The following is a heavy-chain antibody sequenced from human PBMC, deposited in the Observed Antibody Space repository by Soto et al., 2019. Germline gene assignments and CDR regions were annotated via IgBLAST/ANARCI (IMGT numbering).Heavy chain of an antibody. V-gene: IGHV4-31*03. CDR2: IYYSGST. D-gene: IGHD1-1*01. Sequence: SETLSLTCTVSGGSISSGGYYWSWIRQHPGKGLEWIGYIYYSGSTYYNPSLKSRVTISVDTSKNQFSLKLSSVTAADTAVYYCARANGWNNYYYYYGMDVWGQGTTVTVSS. CDR1: GGSISSGGYY. J-gene: IGHJ6*02. CDR3: ARANGWNNYYYYYGMDV.